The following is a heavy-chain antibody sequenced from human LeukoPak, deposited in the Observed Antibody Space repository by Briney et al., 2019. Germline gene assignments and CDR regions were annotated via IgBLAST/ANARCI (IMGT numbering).Heavy chain of an antibody. V-gene: IGHV4-59*08. D-gene: IGHD5-18*01. CDR2: IYYSGST. CDR1: GGSISSYY. CDR3: ARLDTVMVSSFDY. Sequence: PSETLSLTCTVSGGSISSYYWSWIRQPPGKGLEWIGYIYYSGSTNYNPSLKSRVTISVDTSKNQFSLKLSSVTAADTAVYYCARLDTVMVSSFDYWGQGTLVTVSS. J-gene: IGHJ4*02.